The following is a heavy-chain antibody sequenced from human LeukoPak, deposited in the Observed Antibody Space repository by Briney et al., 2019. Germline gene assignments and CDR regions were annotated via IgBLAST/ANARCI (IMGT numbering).Heavy chain of an antibody. CDR2: VVSTGYI. V-gene: IGHV3-21*06. J-gene: IGHJ6*02. D-gene: IGHD3-10*01. CDR3: ARNYGSGSYSGMDV. CDR1: GVTFGSHS. Sequence: GGSLRLSCAASGVTFGSHSMNWVRQAPGKGLEWVSSVVSTGYIYYADSVKGRFTLPRDNAKTSVYLQLNSLRVEDTGVYYCARNYGSGSYSGMDVWGQGTTVTVSS.